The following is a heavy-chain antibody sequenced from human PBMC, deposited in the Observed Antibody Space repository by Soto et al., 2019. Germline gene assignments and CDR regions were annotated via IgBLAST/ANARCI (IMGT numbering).Heavy chain of an antibody. CDR2: LSGSGVST. V-gene: IGHV3-23*01. Sequence: GGSLRLSCAASGFTFSGSAMSWVRQAPGKGLEWVSALSGSGVSTYYADSVKGRFTISRDNSKNTLYLQMNSLRAEDTAVYYCARDRRSITMVRGVLYYYYHYGMDVWGQGTTVTVSS. CDR1: GFTFSGSA. J-gene: IGHJ6*02. D-gene: IGHD3-10*01. CDR3: ARDRRSITMVRGVLYYYYHYGMDV.